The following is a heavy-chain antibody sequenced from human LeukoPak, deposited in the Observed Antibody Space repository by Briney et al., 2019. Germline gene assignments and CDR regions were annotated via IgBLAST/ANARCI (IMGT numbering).Heavy chain of an antibody. CDR3: ARGDGAVAGRSDY. J-gene: IGHJ4*02. CDR1: GYTFTSYD. Sequence: ASVKVSCKASGYTFTSYDINWVRQATGQGLEWMGWMNPNSGNTGYAQKFQGRVTMTRNTSTSTAYMELRSLRSDDTAVYYCARGDGAVAGRSDYWGQGTLVTVSS. CDR2: MNPNSGNT. D-gene: IGHD6-19*01. V-gene: IGHV1-8*01.